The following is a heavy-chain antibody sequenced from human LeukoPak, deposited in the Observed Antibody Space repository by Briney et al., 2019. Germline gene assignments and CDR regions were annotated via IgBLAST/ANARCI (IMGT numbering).Heavy chain of an antibody. D-gene: IGHD2-15*01. CDR1: GFTFSSHG. CDR2: VSSDGGTT. J-gene: IGHJ4*02. V-gene: IGHV3-30*18. CDR3: TKESATGSRYSFDY. Sequence: GTSLRLSCAASGFTFSSHGIHWVRQAPGKGLEWVAVVSSDGGTTYYADSVKGRFTISRDNSKNTLYLQMNSLRGEDTAIYYCTKESATGSRYSFDYWGQGTLVIVSS.